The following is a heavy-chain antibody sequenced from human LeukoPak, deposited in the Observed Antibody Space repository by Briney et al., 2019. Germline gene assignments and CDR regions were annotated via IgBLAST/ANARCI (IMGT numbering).Heavy chain of an antibody. J-gene: IGHJ1*01. Sequence: PGRSPRLSCAASGFTFSSYAMHWVRQAPGKGLEWVAVISYDGSNKYYADSVKGRFTISRDNSKNTLYLQMNSLGAEDTAVYYCARGGAAAAHLGIEYFQHWGQGTLVTVSS. V-gene: IGHV3-30*04. CDR2: ISYDGSNK. CDR3: ARGGAAAAHLGIEYFQH. D-gene: IGHD6-13*01. CDR1: GFTFSSYA.